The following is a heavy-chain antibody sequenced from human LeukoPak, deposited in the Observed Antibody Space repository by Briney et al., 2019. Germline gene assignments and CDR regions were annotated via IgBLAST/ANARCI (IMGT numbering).Heavy chain of an antibody. J-gene: IGHJ4*02. V-gene: IGHV3-23*01. CDR1: GFTFSSYA. D-gene: IGHD3-10*01. Sequence: GGSLRLSCAASGFTFSSYAMSWVRQAPGKGLEWVSDISGSGGSTFYADSVKGRFTMSRDNSKNTLYLQMNSLRAEDTAIYYCAKIPHYYYGSGSFQFDYWGQGTLVAVSS. CDR3: AKIPHYYYGSGSFQFDY. CDR2: ISGSGGST.